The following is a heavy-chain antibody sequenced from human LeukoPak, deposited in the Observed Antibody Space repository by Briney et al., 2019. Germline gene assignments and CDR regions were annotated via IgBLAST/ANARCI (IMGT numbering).Heavy chain of an antibody. D-gene: IGHD6-13*01. Sequence: GGSLRLSCAASGFTFSDYYMSWIRQAPGKGLEWVSYISSSGSTIYYADSVKGRFTISRDNAKNSLYLQMNSLRAEDTAVYYCARDQSGGQQVVHTGDYWGQGTLVTVSS. V-gene: IGHV3-11*04. J-gene: IGHJ4*02. CDR2: ISSSGSTI. CDR1: GFTFSDYY. CDR3: ARDQSGGQQVVHTGDY.